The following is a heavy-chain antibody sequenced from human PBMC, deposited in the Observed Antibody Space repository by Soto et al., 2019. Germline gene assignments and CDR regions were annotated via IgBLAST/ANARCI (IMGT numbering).Heavy chain of an antibody. J-gene: IGHJ6*03. D-gene: IGHD2-21*02. Sequence: PSETLSLTCTVSGGSISSGGYYWSWIRQHPGKGLEWIGYIYYSGSTYYNPSLKSRVTISVDTSKNQFSLKLSSVTAADTALYFCAREDDGGDRDYYYMDVWGKGTTFTVSS. CDR2: IYYSGST. CDR1: GGSISSGGYY. V-gene: IGHV4-31*03. CDR3: AREDDGGDRDYYYMDV.